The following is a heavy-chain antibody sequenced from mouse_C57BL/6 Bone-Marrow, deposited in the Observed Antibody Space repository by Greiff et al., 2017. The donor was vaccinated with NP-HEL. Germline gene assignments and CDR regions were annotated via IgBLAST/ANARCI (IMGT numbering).Heavy chain of an antibody. J-gene: IGHJ3*01. D-gene: IGHD2-4*01. V-gene: IGHV5-4*01. CDR1: GFTFSSYA. Sequence: EVKLVESGGGLVKPGGSLKLSCAASGFTFSSYAMSWVRQTPEKRLEWVATISDGGSYTYYPDNVKGRFTISRDNAKNNLYLQMSHLKSEDTAMYYCARDPIYYDYDGGFAYWGQGTLVTVSA. CDR2: ISDGGSYT. CDR3: ARDPIYYDYDGGFAY.